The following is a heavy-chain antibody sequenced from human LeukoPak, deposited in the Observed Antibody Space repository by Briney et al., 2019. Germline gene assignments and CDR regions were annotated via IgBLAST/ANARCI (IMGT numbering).Heavy chain of an antibody. CDR2: ISAYNGNT. D-gene: IGHD5-18*01. V-gene: IGHV1-18*01. CDR1: GYTFTSYG. J-gene: IGHJ4*02. CDR3: ARVPRSGYSYGYFDY. Sequence: GASVKVSCKASGYTFTSYGISWVRQAPRQGLEWMGWISAYNGNTNYAQKLQGRVTMTTDTSTSTAYMELRSLRSDDTAVYYCARVPRSGYSYGYFDYWGQGTLVTVSS.